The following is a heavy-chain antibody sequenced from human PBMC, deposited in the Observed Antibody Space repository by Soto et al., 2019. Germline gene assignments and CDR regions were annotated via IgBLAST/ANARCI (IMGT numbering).Heavy chain of an antibody. CDR2: IYWDDDK. D-gene: IGHD2-15*01. Sequence: QITLKESGPTLVKPTQTITLTCTFSGFSLRTSGVGVALIRQPPGKALEWLALIYWDDDKRYRPSLESRLTITKDYYKNLVVLTMTNMDAVDTATYYVAYLPCSGGSCYWFSFSGMDVWGQGTPVKVSS. V-gene: IGHV2-5*02. CDR1: GFSLRTSGVG. CDR3: AYLPCSGGSCYWFSFSGMDV. J-gene: IGHJ6*02.